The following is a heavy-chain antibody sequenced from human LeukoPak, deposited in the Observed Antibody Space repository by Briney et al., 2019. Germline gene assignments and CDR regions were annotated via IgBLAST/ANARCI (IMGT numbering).Heavy chain of an antibody. J-gene: IGHJ5*02. V-gene: IGHV4-59*01. CDR3: ARDYGDYSWFDP. CDR1: GGFISRYF. CDR2: IYYSGST. D-gene: IGHD4-17*01. Sequence: PSEPLSLTCTVSGGFISRYFWSWIRQPPGKGLEWIGYIYYSGSTNYNPSLKSRVTISVDTSKNQFSLKLSSVTAADTAVYYCARDYGDYSWFDPWGQGTLVTVSS.